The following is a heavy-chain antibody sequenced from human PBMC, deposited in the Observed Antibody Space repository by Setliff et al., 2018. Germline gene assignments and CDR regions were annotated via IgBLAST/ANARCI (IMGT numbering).Heavy chain of an antibody. CDR2: INLNSGGT. Sequence: GASVKVSCKASGYTFTGYYMHWVRQAPGQGLEWMGRINLNSGGTNYAQKFQGRVTMTRDTSISTAYMELSRLRSDDTAVYYCARGRGSYYYYMDVWGKGTTVTVSS. CDR3: ARGRGSYYYYMDV. J-gene: IGHJ6*03. V-gene: IGHV1-2*06. CDR1: GYTFTGYY. D-gene: IGHD1-26*01.